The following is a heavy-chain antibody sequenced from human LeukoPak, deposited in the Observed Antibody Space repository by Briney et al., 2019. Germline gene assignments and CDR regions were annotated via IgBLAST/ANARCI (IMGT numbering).Heavy chain of an antibody. D-gene: IGHD4-17*01. V-gene: IGHV3-74*01. Sequence: PGGSLRLSCAASGFTFSSYWVHWVRQAPGKGLVWVSRINSDGSSTSYADSVKGRFTISRDNAKNTLYLQMNSLRAEDTAVYYCARDPDYGDYDYWSQGTLDTVSS. CDR3: ARDPDYGDYDY. CDR1: GFTFSSYW. CDR2: INSDGSST. J-gene: IGHJ4*02.